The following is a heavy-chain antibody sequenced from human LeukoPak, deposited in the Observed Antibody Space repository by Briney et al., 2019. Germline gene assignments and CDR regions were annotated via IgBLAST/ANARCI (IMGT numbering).Heavy chain of an antibody. CDR2: IWYDGSNK. J-gene: IGHJ4*02. V-gene: IGHV3-33*01. Sequence: GGSLRLSCAASGFTFSSYGMHWVRQAPGKGLEWVAVIWYDGSNKYYADSVKGRFTISRDNSKNTLYLQMNGLRAEDTAVYYCARDFSTYGLDYWGQGTLVTVSS. D-gene: IGHD3-10*01. CDR1: GFTFSSYG. CDR3: ARDFSTYGLDY.